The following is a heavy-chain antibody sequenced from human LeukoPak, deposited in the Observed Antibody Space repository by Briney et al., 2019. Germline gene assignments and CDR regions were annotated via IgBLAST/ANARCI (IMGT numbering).Heavy chain of an antibody. CDR1: GGSISSYS. CDR2: IYTSGST. V-gene: IGHV4-4*07. Sequence: PSETLSLTCTVSGGSISSYSWSWIRQPAGKGLEWIGRIYTSGSTNYNPSLKSRVTMSVDTSKNQFSLKLSSVTAADTAVYYCARAAGRPFVVNYFDYSGQGTLVTVSS. J-gene: IGHJ4*02. D-gene: IGHD2-21*01. CDR3: ARAAGRPFVVNYFDY.